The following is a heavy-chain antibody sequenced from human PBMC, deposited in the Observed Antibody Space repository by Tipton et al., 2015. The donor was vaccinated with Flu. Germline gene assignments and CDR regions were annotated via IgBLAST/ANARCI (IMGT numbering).Heavy chain of an antibody. CDR3: ARRIYGGWEEDDAFDI. D-gene: IGHD4-23*01. CDR2: LSAYNGNT. CDR1: GYTFTSYG. Sequence: QVQLVQSGAEVKKPGASVKVSCKASGYTFTSYGISWVRQCPGQGLEWMGWLSAYNGNTYYAQKLQGRVTMPTDTSTSTAYMELRCLRSDDPAVYYCARRIYGGWEEDDAFDIWGQGTMVTVSS. J-gene: IGHJ3*02. V-gene: IGHV1-18*01.